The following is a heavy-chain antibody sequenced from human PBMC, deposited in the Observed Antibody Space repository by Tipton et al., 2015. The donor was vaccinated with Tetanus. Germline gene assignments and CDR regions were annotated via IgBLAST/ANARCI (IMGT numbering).Heavy chain of an antibody. Sequence: TLSLTCTVSGDSITRDGYSWHWIRQPPGKGLEWIGYIYYSGSTYYNPSLKSRVTISVDTSKNQFSLRLSSVTAADTAVYYCARDHGITWGGMGYYYGMDVWGQGTTVIVSS. D-gene: IGHD3-16*01. CDR2: IYYSGST. CDR3: ARDHGITWGGMGYYYGMDV. CDR1: GDSITRDGYS. V-gene: IGHV4-30-2*05. J-gene: IGHJ6*02.